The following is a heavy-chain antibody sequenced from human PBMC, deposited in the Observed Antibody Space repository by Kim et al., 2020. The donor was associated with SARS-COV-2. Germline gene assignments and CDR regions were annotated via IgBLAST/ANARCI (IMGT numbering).Heavy chain of an antibody. J-gene: IGHJ4*02. CDR3: ARDPQSLYRPAMAPYIDS. Sequence: KSRVTLSVDTSKNQFSLKLSSVTAADTPVYYCARDPQSLYRPAMAPYIDSWGQGTLVTVSS. D-gene: IGHD5-18*01. V-gene: IGHV4-31*02.